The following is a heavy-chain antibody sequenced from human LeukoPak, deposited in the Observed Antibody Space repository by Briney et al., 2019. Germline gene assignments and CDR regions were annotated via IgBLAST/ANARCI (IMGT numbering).Heavy chain of an antibody. D-gene: IGHD3-22*01. Sequence: GGSLRLSCAASGFTFSTYWMGWVRQAPGKGLEWVANIKPDGSEKYYVDSVKGRFTISRDNAKNSFSLQMDSLRADDTAVCYCATDYFDDGAPFVWGQGTLVTVSS. CDR2: IKPDGSEK. CDR1: GFTFSTYW. J-gene: IGHJ4*02. CDR3: ATDYFDDGAPFV. V-gene: IGHV3-7*01.